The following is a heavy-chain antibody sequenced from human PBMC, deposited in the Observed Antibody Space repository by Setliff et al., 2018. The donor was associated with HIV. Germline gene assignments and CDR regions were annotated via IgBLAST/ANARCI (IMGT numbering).Heavy chain of an antibody. CDR1: GFTFSDYG. CDR2: ISDDGSAK. V-gene: IGHV3-30*18. CDR3: AKDYASIMIGFYGVDG. D-gene: IGHD3-16*01. J-gene: IGHJ6*02. Sequence: PGGSLRLSCAASGFTFSDYGMHWVRQAPGKGLEWVAVISDDGSAKYYGDSVKGRFTISRDNSGNTLSLQMNRLRAEDTATYYCAKDYASIMIGFYGVDGWGQGTTVTVSS.